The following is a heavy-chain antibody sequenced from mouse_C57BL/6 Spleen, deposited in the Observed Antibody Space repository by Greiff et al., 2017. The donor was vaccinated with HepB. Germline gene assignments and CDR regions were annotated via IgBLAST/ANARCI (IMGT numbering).Heavy chain of an antibody. D-gene: IGHD2-4*01. J-gene: IGHJ2*01. CDR1: GYTFTSYW. Sequence: QVQLQQPGAELVKPGASVKLSCKASGYTFTSYWMQWVKQRPGQGLEWIGEIDPSDSYTNYNQKFKGKATLTVDTSSSTAYMQLSSLTSEDSAVYYCARSEITTYYFDYWGQGTTLTVSS. CDR3: ARSEITTYYFDY. CDR2: IDPSDSYT. V-gene: IGHV1-50*01.